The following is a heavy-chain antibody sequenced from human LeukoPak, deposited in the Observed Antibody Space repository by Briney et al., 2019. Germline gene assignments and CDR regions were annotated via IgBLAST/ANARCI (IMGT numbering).Heavy chain of an antibody. J-gene: IGHJ4*02. D-gene: IGHD2-21*01. CDR3: ARDGGGINSWFWAYDY. Sequence: GGSLRLSCAAWVFSFSNYAMSWVRQAPGRGLEWVSVISGSGRSTYYADSVRGRFTISRDNSKNTLYLQVNSLSAEDTAVYYCARDGGGINSWFWAYDYWGQGALVTVSS. V-gene: IGHV3-23*01. CDR1: VFSFSNYA. CDR2: ISGSGRST.